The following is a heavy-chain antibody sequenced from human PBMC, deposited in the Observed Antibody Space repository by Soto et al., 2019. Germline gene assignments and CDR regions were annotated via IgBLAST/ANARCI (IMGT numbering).Heavy chain of an antibody. CDR1: GRPFHGFY. Sequence: LPDTLSLPCAVYGRPFHGFYWRWMRQPRGKGLEWNGEINHSGSTNYNPSLKSRVTISVDTSKNQFSLKLSSVTAADTAVYYCARGNNCRGGSARDYYYMDVWGKGTTVTVSS. CDR2: INHSGST. V-gene: IGHV4-34*01. D-gene: IGHD2-15*01. CDR3: ARGNNCRGGSARDYYYMDV. J-gene: IGHJ6*03.